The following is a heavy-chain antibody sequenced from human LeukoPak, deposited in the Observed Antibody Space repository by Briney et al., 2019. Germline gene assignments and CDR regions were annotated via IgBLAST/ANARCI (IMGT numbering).Heavy chain of an antibody. J-gene: IGHJ4*02. CDR1: GFTFSSYS. CDR3: AGGIAATRV. V-gene: IGHV3-7*04. D-gene: IGHD6-13*01. CDR2: IKQDGSEK. Sequence: PGGSLRLSCAASGFTFSSYSMSWVRQAPGKGLEWVANIKQDGSEKYYVDSVKGRFTISRDNAMNSLYLQMNSLRAEDTAVYYCAGGIAATRVWGQGTLVTVSS.